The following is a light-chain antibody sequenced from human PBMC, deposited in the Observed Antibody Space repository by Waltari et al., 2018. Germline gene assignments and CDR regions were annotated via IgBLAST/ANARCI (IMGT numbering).Light chain of an antibody. CDR1: GSAVGGCNI. V-gene: IGLV2-14*01. J-gene: IGLJ2*01. CDR2: EVS. Sequence: SALPQTASVSGSPGQWFTTSSPGPGSAVGGCNICPGYQQHPGKAPQRMLYEVSSRPSGVSNRFSGSKSGNTASLTISGLQAEDEADYYCSSYTSSSTPVVFGGGTKLTVL. CDR3: SSYTSSSTPVV.